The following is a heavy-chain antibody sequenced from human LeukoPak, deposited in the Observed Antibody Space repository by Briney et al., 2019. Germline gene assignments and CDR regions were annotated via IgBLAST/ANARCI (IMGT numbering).Heavy chain of an antibody. D-gene: IGHD3-9*01. Sequence: SETLSLTCTVSGGSISSYYWSWIRQPPGKGLEWIGYIYYSGSTNYNPSLKSRVTISVDTSKNQFSLKLSSVTAADTAVYYCARSYDILTGYSLGGTSDAFDIWGQGTMVTVSS. J-gene: IGHJ3*02. CDR3: ARSYDILTGYSLGGTSDAFDI. CDR1: GGSISSYY. V-gene: IGHV4-59*08. CDR2: IYYSGST.